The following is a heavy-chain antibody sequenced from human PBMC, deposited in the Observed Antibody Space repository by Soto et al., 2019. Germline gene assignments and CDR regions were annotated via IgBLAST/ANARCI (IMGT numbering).Heavy chain of an antibody. CDR2: ISGSGGST. V-gene: IGHV3-23*01. CDR3: AKDLGPFLPSVTDY. Sequence: HPGGSLRLSCAASGFTFSSYAMSWFRQAPGKGLEWVSAISGSGGSTYYADSVKGRFTISRDNSKNTLYLQMNSLRAEDTAVYYCAKDLGPFLPSVTDYWGQGTLVTVSS. CDR1: GFTFSSYA. D-gene: IGHD4-4*01. J-gene: IGHJ4*02.